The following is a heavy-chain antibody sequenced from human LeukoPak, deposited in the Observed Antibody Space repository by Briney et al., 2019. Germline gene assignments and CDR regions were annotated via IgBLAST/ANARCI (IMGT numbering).Heavy chain of an antibody. CDR1: GGSINPYY. Sequence: SETLSLTCTVSGGSINPYYWSWIRQPPGKGLEWIGFVYYSGSTNYNPSLRSRVTISVDTSTNQFSLALRSVTAADTAVYYCAGALNGCFYFDSGGRGALVIVSS. CDR2: VYYSGST. CDR3: AGALNGCFYFDS. D-gene: IGHD2-8*01. V-gene: IGHV4-59*01. J-gene: IGHJ4*02.